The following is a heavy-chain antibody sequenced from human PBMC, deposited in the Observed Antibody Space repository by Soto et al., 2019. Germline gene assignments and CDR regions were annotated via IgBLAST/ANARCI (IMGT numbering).Heavy chain of an antibody. Sequence: QVQLVQSGAEVKKPGSSVKVSCKASGGTFSSYAISWVRQAPGQGLEWMGGIIPIFGTANYAQKFQGRVTITADESTSTADMELSSLGSDDTAVYYCARERKRPADPIGFDSRGQGKMGTVSS. CDR2: IIPIFGTA. V-gene: IGHV1-69*01. CDR3: ARERKRPADPIGFDS. J-gene: IGHJ3*02. CDR1: GGTFSSYA.